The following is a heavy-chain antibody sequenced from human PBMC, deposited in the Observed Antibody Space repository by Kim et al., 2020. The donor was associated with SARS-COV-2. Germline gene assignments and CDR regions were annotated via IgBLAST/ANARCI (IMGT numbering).Heavy chain of an antibody. D-gene: IGHD3-10*01. J-gene: IGHJ3*02. Sequence: GGSLRLSCAASGFTFSSYSMNWVRQAPGKGLEWVSSISSSSSYIYYADSVKGRFTISRDNAKNSLYLQMNSLRAEDTAVYYCARRGVIIIPFHAFDIWGQGTMVTVSS. CDR3: ARRGVIIIPFHAFDI. CDR2: ISSSSSYI. CDR1: GFTFSSYS. V-gene: IGHV3-21*01.